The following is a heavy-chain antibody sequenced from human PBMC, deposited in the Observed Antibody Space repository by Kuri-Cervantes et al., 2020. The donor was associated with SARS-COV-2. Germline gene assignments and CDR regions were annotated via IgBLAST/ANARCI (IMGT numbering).Heavy chain of an antibody. Sequence: GGSLRLSCAASGFTFSSYSMNWVRQAPGKGLEWVSYISSSSSTIYYADSVKGRFTISRDNAKSSLYLQINSLRDEDTAVYYCAREGYYDSSGYFDYWGQGTLVTVSS. CDR1: GFTFSSYS. CDR2: ISSSSSTI. CDR3: AREGYYDSSGYFDY. J-gene: IGHJ4*02. D-gene: IGHD3-22*01. V-gene: IGHV3-48*02.